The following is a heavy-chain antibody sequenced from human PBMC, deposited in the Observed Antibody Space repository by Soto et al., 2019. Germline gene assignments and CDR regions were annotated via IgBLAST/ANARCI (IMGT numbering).Heavy chain of an antibody. D-gene: IGHD3-16*01. Sequence: QVQVVQSGAEVKKPGSSVKVSCKVSGGIFTNNAISWVRQAPGQGLEGLGGVIPLFDTAYYAQIFRGRLRISADGATTTAYMELSGLTAADTAVYFCATGGHNDGYNFYHGMDVWGQGNTVTVS. CDR2: VIPLFDTA. V-gene: IGHV1-69*01. J-gene: IGHJ6*02. CDR3: ATGGHNDGYNFYHGMDV. CDR1: GGIFTNNA.